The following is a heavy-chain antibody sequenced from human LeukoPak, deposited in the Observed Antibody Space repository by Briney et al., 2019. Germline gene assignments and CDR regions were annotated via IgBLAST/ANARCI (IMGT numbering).Heavy chain of an antibody. CDR2: IWYGGSNK. CDR3: AKGHSDFGTGFDL. J-gene: IGHJ4*02. D-gene: IGHD4-17*01. V-gene: IGHV3-33*06. CDR1: GFTFSSYD. Sequence: PGGSLRLSCAASGFTFSSYDMHWVRQAPGKGLEWVAVIWYGGSNKYYADSVKGRFTISRDNSKNTLYLQMNSLTADDTAVYYCAKGHSDFGTGFDLWGQGTLVTVS.